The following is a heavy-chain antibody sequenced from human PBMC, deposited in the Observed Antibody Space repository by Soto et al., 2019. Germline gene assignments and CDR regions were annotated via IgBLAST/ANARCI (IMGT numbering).Heavy chain of an antibody. D-gene: IGHD6-6*01. CDR1: GGSIISSSYY. Sequence: QLQLQESGPGLVKPSETLSLTCTVSGGSIISSSYYWGWIRQPPGKGLEWIGSIYYSGSTYYNPELKIRITKSVNTSKNPCSLKLSSVTAPDTAVYYCARQRGEYSSSFYYYYYMDVWGKGTTVTVSS. CDR2: IYYSGST. CDR3: ARQRGEYSSSFYYYYYMDV. V-gene: IGHV4-39*01. J-gene: IGHJ6*03.